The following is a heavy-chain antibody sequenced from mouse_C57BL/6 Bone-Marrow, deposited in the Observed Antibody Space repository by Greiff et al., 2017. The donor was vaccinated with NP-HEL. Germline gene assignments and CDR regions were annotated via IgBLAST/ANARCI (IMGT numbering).Heavy chain of an antibody. D-gene: IGHD1-1*01. J-gene: IGHJ2*01. CDR2: LYPGNSDT. Sequence: EVQLQESGTVLARPGASVKMSCKTSGYTFTSYWMHWVKQRPGPGLEWIGALYPGNSDTSYNQKFKGKAKLTAVTSASTAYMELSSLTNEDSAVYYCTREGIYGSSCYFDYWGQGTTLTVSS. CDR1: GYTFTSYW. CDR3: TREGIYGSSCYFDY. V-gene: IGHV1-5*01.